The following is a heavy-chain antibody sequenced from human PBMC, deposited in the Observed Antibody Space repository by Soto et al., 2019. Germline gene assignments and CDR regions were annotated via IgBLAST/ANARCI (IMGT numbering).Heavy chain of an antibody. D-gene: IGHD6-19*01. CDR1: GGSISSSSYY. CDR3: ASPGIAVGSGPDY. V-gene: IGHV4-39*01. J-gene: IGHJ4*02. Sequence: QLQLQESGPGLVKPSETLSLTCTVSGGSISSSSYYWGWIRQPPGKGLEWIGSIYYSGSTYYNPSLKSRVTISVDTSKNQFSLKLSSVTAADTAVYYCASPGIAVGSGPDYWGQGTLVTVSS. CDR2: IYYSGST.